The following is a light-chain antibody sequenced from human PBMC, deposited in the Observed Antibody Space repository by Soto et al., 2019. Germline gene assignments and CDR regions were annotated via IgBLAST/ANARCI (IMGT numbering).Light chain of an antibody. CDR3: QSYDNSLSGVM. J-gene: IGLJ3*02. CDR1: SSNIGAGYD. V-gene: IGLV1-40*01. CDR2: LNS. Sequence: QSVLTQTPSVSGASGQRVTISCTGSSSNIGAGYDVHWYQQLPGTAPKLLIYLNSNRPSGVPDRFSGSKSGTSASLAITRLQAEDEADYYCQSYDNSLSGVMFGGGTKVTVL.